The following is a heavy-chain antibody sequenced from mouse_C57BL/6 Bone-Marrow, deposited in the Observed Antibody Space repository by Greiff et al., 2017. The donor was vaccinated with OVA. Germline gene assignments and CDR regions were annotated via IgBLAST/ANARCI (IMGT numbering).Heavy chain of an antibody. D-gene: IGHD2-4*01. V-gene: IGHV5-17*01. CDR3: AREIYYDYDGPWFAY. CDR1: GFTFSDYG. J-gene: IGHJ3*01. Sequence: EVQGVESGGGLVKPGGSLKLSCAASGFTFSDYGMHWVRQAPEKGLEWVAYISSGSSTIYSADTVKGRFTISRDNAKNTLFLQMTSLRSEDTAMYYCAREIYYDYDGPWFAYWGQGTLVTVSA. CDR2: ISSGSSTI.